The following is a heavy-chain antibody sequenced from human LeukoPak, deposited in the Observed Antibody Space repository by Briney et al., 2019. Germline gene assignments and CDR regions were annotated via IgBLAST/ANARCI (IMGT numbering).Heavy chain of an antibody. V-gene: IGHV3-30*02. CDR2: IRYDGGNK. CDR1: GFNFITYG. Sequence: GGSLRLSCAASGFNFITYGMHWVRQAPGKGLEWVAFIRYDGGNKYYADSVKGRFTISRDNSKNTLYLQMNSLRAEDTAVYYCARVVNEKINSGYYSDYWGQGTLVTVSS. J-gene: IGHJ4*02. CDR3: ARVVNEKINSGYYSDY. D-gene: IGHD3-22*01.